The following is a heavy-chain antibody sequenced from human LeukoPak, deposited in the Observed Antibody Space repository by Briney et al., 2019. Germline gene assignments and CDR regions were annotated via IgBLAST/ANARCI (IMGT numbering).Heavy chain of an antibody. D-gene: IGHD1-26*01. J-gene: IGHJ3*02. CDR3: ARLWEEAVAGLSTPRLAFDI. CDR2: IYYSGST. CDR1: GGSISRGCYY. Sequence: KPSETPAPTCTVSGGSISRGCYYWGWIPQPPRKGLEWIGGIYYSGSTYYNPSLKSRVTISVDTSKNQFSLKLSSVTAADTAVYYCARLWEEAVAGLSTPRLAFDIWGQGTMVTVSS. V-gene: IGHV4-39*01.